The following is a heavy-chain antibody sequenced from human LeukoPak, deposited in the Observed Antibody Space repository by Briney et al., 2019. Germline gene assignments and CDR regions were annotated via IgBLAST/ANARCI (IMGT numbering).Heavy chain of an antibody. V-gene: IGHV4-4*02. J-gene: IGHJ5*02. CDR1: GGSISSSNW. Sequence: SETLSLTCAVSGGSISSSNWWSWVRQPPGKGLEWIGEIYHSGSTNYNPSLKSRVTMSVDKSKNQFSLKLSSVTAADTAVYYCARSIAAAGLRWFDPWGQGTLVTVSS. CDR3: ARSIAAAGLRWFDP. D-gene: IGHD6-13*01. CDR2: IYHSGST.